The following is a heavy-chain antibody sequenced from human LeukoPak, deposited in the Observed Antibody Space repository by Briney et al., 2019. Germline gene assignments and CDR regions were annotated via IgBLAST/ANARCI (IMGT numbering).Heavy chain of an antibody. Sequence: PGRSLRLPCAASGFTFSGYAMHWVRQAPGKGLEWVAVISYDGSNKYYADSVKGRFNTSRDNSKNTLYLQMNSLRAEDTAVYYCARGDCSSTSCSADYWGQGTLVTVSS. CDR2: ISYDGSNK. J-gene: IGHJ4*02. CDR3: ARGDCSSTSCSADY. CDR1: GFTFSGYA. D-gene: IGHD2-2*01. V-gene: IGHV3-30*04.